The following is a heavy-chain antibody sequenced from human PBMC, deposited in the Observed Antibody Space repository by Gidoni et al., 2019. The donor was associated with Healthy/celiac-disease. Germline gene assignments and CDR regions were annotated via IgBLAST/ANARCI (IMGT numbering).Heavy chain of an antibody. Sequence: EVQLLESGGGLVQHGGSLRLSCAASGFTVSSYAMSWVRPAPGKGLEWVSAISGSGGSTYYADSVKGRFTISRDNSKNTLYLQMNSLRAEDTAVYYCAKAWGWLQHPSYYFDYWGQGTLVTVSS. CDR1: GFTVSSYA. J-gene: IGHJ4*02. D-gene: IGHD5-12*01. CDR3: AKAWGWLQHPSYYFDY. V-gene: IGHV3-23*01. CDR2: ISGSGGST.